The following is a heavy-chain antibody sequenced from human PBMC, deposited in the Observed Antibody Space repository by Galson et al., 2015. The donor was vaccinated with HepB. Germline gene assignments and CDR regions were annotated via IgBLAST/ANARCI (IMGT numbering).Heavy chain of an antibody. D-gene: IGHD2-15*01. V-gene: IGHV3-30*18. J-gene: IGHJ4*02. Sequence: SLRLSCAASGFTFSSYGMHWVRQAPGKGLEWVAVISYDGSNKYYADSVKGRFTISRDNSKNTLYLQMNSLRAEDTAVYYCANGMGYCSGGSCYSGKDFDYWGQGTLVTVSS. CDR2: ISYDGSNK. CDR1: GFTFSSYG. CDR3: ANGMGYCSGGSCYSGKDFDY.